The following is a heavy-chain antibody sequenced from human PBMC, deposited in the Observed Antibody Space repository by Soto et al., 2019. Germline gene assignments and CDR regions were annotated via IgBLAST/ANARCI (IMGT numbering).Heavy chain of an antibody. CDR1: GFTFSSYA. CDR3: ATNLGYSSGWSNY. CDR2: ISGSGGST. V-gene: IGHV3-23*01. D-gene: IGHD6-19*01. Sequence: GSLRLSCAASGFTFSSYAMSWVRQAPGKGLEWVSAISGSGGSTYYADSVKGRFTISRDNSKNTLYLQMNSLRAEDTAVYYCATNLGYSSGWSNYWGQGTLVTVSS. J-gene: IGHJ4*02.